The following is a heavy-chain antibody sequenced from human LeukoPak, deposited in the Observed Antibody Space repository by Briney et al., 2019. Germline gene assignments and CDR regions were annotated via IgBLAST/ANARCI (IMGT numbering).Heavy chain of an antibody. CDR2: IWYDGSNK. V-gene: IGHV3-33*08. Sequence: PGGSLRLSCAASGFTLSDVYMTWVRHAPGKGLEWVAVIWYDGSNKYYADSVKGRFTISRDNSKNTLYLQMNSLRAEDTAVYYCARDGFTMIVVGWYFDLWGRGTLVTVSS. J-gene: IGHJ2*01. D-gene: IGHD3-22*01. CDR3: ARDGFTMIVVGWYFDL. CDR1: GFTLSDVY.